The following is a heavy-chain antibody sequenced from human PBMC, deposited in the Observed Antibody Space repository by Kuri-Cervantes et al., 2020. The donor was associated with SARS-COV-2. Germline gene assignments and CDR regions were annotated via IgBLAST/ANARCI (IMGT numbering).Heavy chain of an antibody. D-gene: IGHD3-10*01. J-gene: IGHJ4*02. CDR1: GYTLTSNY. Sequence: ASVKVSCKASGYTLTSNYMHWVRQAPGQGLEWMGVIDPSVGTINYAQKFQGRVTMTTDTSTSTAYMELRSLRSDDTAVYYCAREGAQSGSSDYWGQGTLVTVSS. V-gene: IGHV1-46*01. CDR2: IDPSVGTI. CDR3: AREGAQSGSSDY.